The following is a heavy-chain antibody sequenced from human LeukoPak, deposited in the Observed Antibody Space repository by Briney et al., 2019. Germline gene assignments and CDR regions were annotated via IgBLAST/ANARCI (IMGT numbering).Heavy chain of an antibody. D-gene: IGHD3-22*01. CDR2: INPNSGGT. CDR1: GYTFTGYY. J-gene: IGHJ4*02. Sequence: ASVKVSCKASGYTFTGYYMHWVRQAPGQGLEWMGWINPNSGGTNYAQKFQGRVTMTRDTSISTAYMELSRLRSDDTAVYYCARGVWYDSSGYLIMFDYWGQGTLVTVSS. V-gene: IGHV1-2*02. CDR3: ARGVWYDSSGYLIMFDY.